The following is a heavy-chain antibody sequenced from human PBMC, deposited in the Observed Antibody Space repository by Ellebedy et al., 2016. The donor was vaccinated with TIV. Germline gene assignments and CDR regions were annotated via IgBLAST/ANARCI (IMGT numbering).Heavy chain of an antibody. CDR1: GFTFTNYE. V-gene: IGHV3-48*03. J-gene: IGHJ4*02. Sequence: GESLKISCTASGFTFTNYEMNWVRQAPGKGLEWLAYISSGGATIYYADSVKGRFTISRDNAKNSLYLQMNSLRAEDTALYYCARLPGNFDYWGQGTLVTVSS. CDR3: ARLPGNFDY. CDR2: ISSGGATI.